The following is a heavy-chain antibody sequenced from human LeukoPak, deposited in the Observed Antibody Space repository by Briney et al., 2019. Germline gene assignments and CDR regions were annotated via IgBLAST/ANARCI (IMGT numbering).Heavy chain of an antibody. Sequence: PGGSLRLSCAASGFTFSSYAMHWVRQAPGKGLEWVAVISYDGSNKYYADSVKGRFTISRDNSKNTLYLQMSSLKTEDTAVYYCTTSSYCEKNVCQTYFDFWGQGTLVTVSS. CDR3: TTSSYCEKNVCQTYFDF. CDR1: GFTFSSYA. D-gene: IGHD2-21*01. J-gene: IGHJ4*02. V-gene: IGHV3-30*04. CDR2: ISYDGSNK.